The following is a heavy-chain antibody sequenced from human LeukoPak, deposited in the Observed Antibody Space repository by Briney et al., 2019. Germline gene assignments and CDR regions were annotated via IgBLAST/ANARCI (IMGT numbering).Heavy chain of an antibody. CDR2: ISGSGGST. CDR1: GFTFDDYG. V-gene: IGHV3-23*01. CDR3: AKDGGEYYDILTGYYPRLYYMDV. J-gene: IGHJ6*03. D-gene: IGHD3-9*01. Sequence: PGGSLRLSCAASGFTFDDYGMSWVRQVPGKGLEWVSAISGSGGSTYYADSVKGRFTISRDNSKNTLYLQMNSLRAEDTAVYYCAKDGGEYYDILTGYYPRLYYMDVWGKGTTVTISS.